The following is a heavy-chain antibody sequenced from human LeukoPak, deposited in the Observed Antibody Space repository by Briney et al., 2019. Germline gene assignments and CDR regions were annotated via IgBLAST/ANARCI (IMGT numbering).Heavy chain of an antibody. CDR3: VRGDTSSPYFDY. J-gene: IGHJ4*02. Sequence: SETLSLTCTVSGGSISSSIYHWGWIRQPPGKGLEWIGSMYYSRSTYYNSSLKSRVTISVDTSKIQFSLRLSSVTAADTAVYYCVRGDTSSPYFDYWGQGTLVTVSS. V-gene: IGHV4-39*07. CDR2: MYYSRST. D-gene: IGHD6-6*01. CDR1: GGSISSSIYH.